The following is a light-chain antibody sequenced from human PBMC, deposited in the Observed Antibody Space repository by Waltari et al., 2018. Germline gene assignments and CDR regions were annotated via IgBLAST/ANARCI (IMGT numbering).Light chain of an antibody. J-gene: IGLJ2*01. CDR3: CSYAGSTTLV. CDR2: EGS. Sequence: QSALTQPASVSGSPGQSITISCIGTSSDVGNYNLVSWYQQYPGKAPKLMLYEGSKRPSGVSNRFSGSKSGNKASLTISGLQAEDEADYHCCSYAGSTTLVFGGGTKLTVL. V-gene: IGLV2-23*01. CDR1: SSDVGNYNL.